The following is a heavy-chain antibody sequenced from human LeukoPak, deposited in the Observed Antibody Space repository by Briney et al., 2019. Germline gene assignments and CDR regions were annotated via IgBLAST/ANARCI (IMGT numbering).Heavy chain of an antibody. Sequence: PGGSLRLSCAASGFTFSSYWMSWVRQAPGKGLEWVANMNQDGSEKYYVDSVRGRFTISRDNAKNSLYLQMSSLGVEDTAVYYCARGGSIGGQGTLVTVSS. J-gene: IGHJ4*02. CDR2: MNQDGSEK. CDR3: ARGGSI. D-gene: IGHD1-26*01. V-gene: IGHV3-7*01. CDR1: GFTFSSYW.